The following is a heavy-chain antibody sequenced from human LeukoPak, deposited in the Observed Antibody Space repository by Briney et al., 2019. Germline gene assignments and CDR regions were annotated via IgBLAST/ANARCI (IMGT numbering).Heavy chain of an antibody. CDR2: INHSGST. J-gene: IGHJ3*02. Sequence: PSETLSLTCAVYGGSFSGYYWSWIRQPPGKGLEWIGEINHSGSTNYNPSLKSRVTISVDTSKNQFSLKLSSVTAADTAVYYCAREKPPRDYGAPLGAFDIWGQGTMVTVSS. D-gene: IGHD4-17*01. CDR3: AREKPPRDYGAPLGAFDI. CDR1: GGSFSGYY. V-gene: IGHV4-34*01.